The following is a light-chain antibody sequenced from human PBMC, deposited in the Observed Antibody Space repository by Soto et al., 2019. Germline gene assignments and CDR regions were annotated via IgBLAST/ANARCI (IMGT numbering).Light chain of an antibody. V-gene: IGKV3-15*01. J-gene: IGKJ2*01. CDR1: QGVGST. CDR3: QQYNNWPPDT. Sequence: ELVLTQSPATLSLSPGERATLSCRASQGVGSTLAWYQQEPGRAPRLLIYDASTRATGIPGRFRGSGSGTDFTLTITSLQSEDFAVYFCQQYNNWPPDTFGQGTKLEIK. CDR2: DAS.